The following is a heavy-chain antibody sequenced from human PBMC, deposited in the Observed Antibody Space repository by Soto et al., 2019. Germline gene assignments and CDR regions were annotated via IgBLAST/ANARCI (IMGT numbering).Heavy chain of an antibody. CDR2: ISGSGGST. CDR1: GFTFSSYA. J-gene: IGHJ3*02. CDR3: AKDLFSVFGVAIDAFDI. Sequence: RGSLRLSCAASGFTFSSYAMSWVRQAPGKGLEWVSAISGSGGSTYYADSVKGRFTISRDNSKNTLYLQMNSLRAEDTAVYYCAKDLFSVFGVAIDAFDIWGQGTMVTVSS. V-gene: IGHV3-23*01. D-gene: IGHD3-3*01.